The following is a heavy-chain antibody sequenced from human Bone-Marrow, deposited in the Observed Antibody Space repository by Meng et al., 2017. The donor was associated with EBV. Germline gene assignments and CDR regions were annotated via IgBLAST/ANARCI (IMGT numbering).Heavy chain of an antibody. D-gene: IGHD3-10*01. CDR3: ATDPGDYSAPFDY. V-gene: IGHV3-30*03. CDR2: ISYDGSNK. CDR1: GFTFSSYG. J-gene: IGHJ4*02. Sequence: VELVESGGGVVQPGRSLRLSCAASGFTFSSYGMHWVRQAPGKGLEWVAVISYDGSNKYYADSVKGRFTISRDNSKNTLYLQMNSLRAEDTAVYYCATDPGDYSAPFDYWGQGALVTVSS.